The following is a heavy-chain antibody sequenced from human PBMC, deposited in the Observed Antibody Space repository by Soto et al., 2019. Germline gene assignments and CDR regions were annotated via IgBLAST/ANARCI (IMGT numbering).Heavy chain of an antibody. CDR1: GFSLSTYGVG. J-gene: IGHJ4*02. CDR2: IYWDDDT. Sequence: QITLKESGPTLVKPTQTLTLTCNFSGFSLSTYGVGVAWIRQPPGKALEWLALIYWDDDTRFSPFPNSRLAINKDTSQSQVVITMTHMDPVDTATYCCAHRPGCSMAFDYWGPGSLVTVSS. V-gene: IGHV2-5*02. CDR3: AHRPGCSMAFDY. D-gene: IGHD3-10*01.